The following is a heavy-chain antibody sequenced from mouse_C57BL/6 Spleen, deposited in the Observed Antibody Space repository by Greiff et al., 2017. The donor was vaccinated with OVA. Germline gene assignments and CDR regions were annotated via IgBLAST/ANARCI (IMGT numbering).Heavy chain of an antibody. Sequence: VQLQQSGPELVKPGASVKISCKASGYTFTDYYMNWVKQSHGKSLEWIGDINPNNGGTSYNQKFKGKATLTVDKSSSTAYMELRSLTSEDSAVYYGARSDYPAWFAYWGQGTLVTVSA. J-gene: IGHJ3*01. D-gene: IGHD2-4*01. CDR2: INPNNGGT. CDR3: ARSDYPAWFAY. V-gene: IGHV1-26*01. CDR1: GYTFTDYY.